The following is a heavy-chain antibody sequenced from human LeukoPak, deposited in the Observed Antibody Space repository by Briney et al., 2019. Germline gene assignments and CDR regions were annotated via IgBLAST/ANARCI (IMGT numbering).Heavy chain of an antibody. D-gene: IGHD1-1*01. V-gene: IGHV1-58*01. CDR1: GFTFTISA. J-gene: IGHJ1*01. CDR3: ATDDVTTGTKTALGY. Sequence: AVRVSSMASGFTFTISAVQWGRQARGQGLGWIGWMVVGRGNTNYAQKCHETVTLNRDISTRTAYMELSSLRCDDTGVYYRATDDVTTGTKTALGYWGQGTPVTVSS. CDR2: MVVGRGNT.